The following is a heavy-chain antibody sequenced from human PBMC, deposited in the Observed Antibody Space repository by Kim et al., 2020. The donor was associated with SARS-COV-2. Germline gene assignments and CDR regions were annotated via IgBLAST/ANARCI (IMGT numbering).Heavy chain of an antibody. V-gene: IGHV4-39*07. D-gene: IGHD3-22*01. CDR3: ARFTSGDYYDSSGLVD. CDR1: GGSISSSSYY. J-gene: IGHJ4*01. Sequence: SETLSLTCTVSGGSISSSSYYWGWIRQPPGKGLEWIGSIYYSGSTYYNPSLKSRVTISVDTSKNQFSLKLSSVTAADTAVYYCARFTSGDYYDSSGLVD. CDR2: IYYSGST.